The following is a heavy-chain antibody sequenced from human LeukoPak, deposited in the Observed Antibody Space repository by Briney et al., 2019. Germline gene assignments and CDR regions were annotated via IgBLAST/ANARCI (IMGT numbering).Heavy chain of an antibody. Sequence: GGSLRLSCAASGFTFSTYAVTWVRQAPGKGLEWVSTISGSGDSTYYADSVKGRFTISRDNSKDTLYLQMSSVRVDDTAVYYCARSSGRTGYWGQGTLVTVSS. D-gene: IGHD3-22*01. CDR3: ARSSGRTGY. CDR2: ISGSGDST. CDR1: GFTFSTYA. J-gene: IGHJ4*02. V-gene: IGHV3-23*01.